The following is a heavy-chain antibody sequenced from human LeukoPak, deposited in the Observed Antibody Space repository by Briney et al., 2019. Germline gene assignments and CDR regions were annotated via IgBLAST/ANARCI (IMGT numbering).Heavy chain of an antibody. CDR1: GGSFSGYY. CDR3: ARGRHCSSTSCFFDY. CDR2: INHSGST. D-gene: IGHD2-2*01. Sequence: SETLSLTCAVYGGSFSGYYWSWIRQPPGKGLEWIGEINHSGSTNYNPSLKSRVTISVDTSKNQFSLKLSSVTAADPAVYYCARGRHCSSTSCFFDYWGQGTLVTVSS. J-gene: IGHJ4*02. V-gene: IGHV4-34*01.